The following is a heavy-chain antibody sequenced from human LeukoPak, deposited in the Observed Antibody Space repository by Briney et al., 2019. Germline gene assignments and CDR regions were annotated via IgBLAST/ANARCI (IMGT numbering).Heavy chain of an antibody. V-gene: IGHV1-8*03. CDR3: ARRAVGNSHYYSMDV. D-gene: IGHD6-19*01. J-gene: IGHJ6*03. CDR2: MNPNSGNT. CDR1: GYTFISYD. Sequence: ASVKVSCKASGYTFISYDINWVRQVTGQGLEWMGWMNPNSGNTGYAQKFQGRVTITRNTSISTAFMELSSLRSEDTAVYYCARRAVGNSHYYSMDVWGKGTTVTVSS.